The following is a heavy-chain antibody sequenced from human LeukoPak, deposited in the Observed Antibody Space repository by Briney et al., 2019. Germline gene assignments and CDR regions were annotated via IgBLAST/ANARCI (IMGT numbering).Heavy chain of an antibody. V-gene: IGHV3-30-3*01. CDR1: GFTFSSYA. J-gene: IGHJ4*02. D-gene: IGHD3-9*01. CDR2: ISYDGSNK. Sequence: PGRSLRLSCAASGFTFSSYAMHWVRQAPGKGLEWVAVISYDGSNKYYADSVKGRFTISRDNSKNTLYLQMNSLRAEDTAVYYCASHFDWSTDYWGQGTLVTVSS. CDR3: ASHFDWSTDY.